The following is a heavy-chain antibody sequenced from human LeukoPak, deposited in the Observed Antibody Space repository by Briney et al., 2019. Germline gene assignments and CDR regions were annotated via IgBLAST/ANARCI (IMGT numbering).Heavy chain of an antibody. CDR3: ARDRAGSSSWWKNWFDP. D-gene: IGHD6-13*01. CDR2: IHPNSGGT. V-gene: IGHV1-2*02. CDR1: GYTFTGYY. Sequence: ASVKVSCKASGYTFTGYYMHWVRQAPGQGLEWMGWIHPNSGGTNYAQKFQGRVTMTRDTSISTAYMELSRLRSDDTAVYYCARDRAGSSSWWKNWFDPWGQGTLVTVSS. J-gene: IGHJ5*02.